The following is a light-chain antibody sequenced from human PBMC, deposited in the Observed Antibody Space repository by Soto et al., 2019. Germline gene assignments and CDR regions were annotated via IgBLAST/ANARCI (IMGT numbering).Light chain of an antibody. Sequence: QSVLTQPPSASGSPGQSVTISCTGTSSDAGGYNYVSWYQQHPGKAPKLMIYEVSKRPSGVPDRFSGSKSGNAASLTVSGLQAEDEADYYCSSYAGSNNLYGFGTGTKVTVL. CDR1: SSDAGGYNY. V-gene: IGLV2-8*01. J-gene: IGLJ1*01. CDR3: SSYAGSNNLYG. CDR2: EVS.